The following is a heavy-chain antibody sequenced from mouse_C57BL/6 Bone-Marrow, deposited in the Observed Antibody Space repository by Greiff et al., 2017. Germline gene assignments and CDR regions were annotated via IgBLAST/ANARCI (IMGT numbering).Heavy chain of an antibody. CDR3: ARVYYWYFDV. V-gene: IGHV3-6*01. Sequence: VQLKESGPGLVKPSQSLSLTCSVTGYSITSGYYWNWIRQFPGNKLEWMGYISYDGSNNYNPSLKNRISITRDTSKNQFFLKLNSVTTEDTATYYCARVYYWYFDVWGTGTTVTVSS. J-gene: IGHJ1*03. CDR1: GYSITSGYY. CDR2: ISYDGSN.